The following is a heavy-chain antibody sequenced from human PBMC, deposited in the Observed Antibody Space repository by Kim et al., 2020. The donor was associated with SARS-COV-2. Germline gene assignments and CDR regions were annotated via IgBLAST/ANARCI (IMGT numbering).Heavy chain of an antibody. J-gene: IGHJ5*02. V-gene: IGHV4-59*01. CDR1: GGSISSYY. CDR3: ASQGHSSSWYPGNWFDP. CDR2: IYYSGST. Sequence: SETLSLTCTVSGGSISSYYWSWIRQPPGKGLEWIGYIYYSGSTNYNPSLKSRVTISVDTSKNQFSLKLSSVTAADTAVYYCASQGHSSSWYPGNWFDPWGQGTLVTVSS. D-gene: IGHD6-13*01.